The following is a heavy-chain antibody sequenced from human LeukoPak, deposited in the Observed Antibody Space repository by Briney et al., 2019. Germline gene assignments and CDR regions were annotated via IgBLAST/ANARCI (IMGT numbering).Heavy chain of an antibody. J-gene: IGHJ4*02. CDR3: ARHLGLGDTTAYYDY. CDR1: GYSFASYW. D-gene: IGHD3-22*01. Sequence: GESLRISCKGSGYSFASYWISWVRQMPGKGLEGVGRIAPSDSYTNYSPSFRGHVTISADNSISTAYLQWSGLKASDTAMYYCARHLGLGDTTAYYDYWGQGTLVTVSS. V-gene: IGHV5-10-1*01. CDR2: IAPSDSYT.